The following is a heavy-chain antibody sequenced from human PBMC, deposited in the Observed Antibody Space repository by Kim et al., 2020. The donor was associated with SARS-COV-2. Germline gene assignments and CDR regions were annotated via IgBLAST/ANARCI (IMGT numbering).Heavy chain of an antibody. V-gene: IGHV4-59*08. D-gene: IGHD2-15*01. J-gene: IGHJ4*02. CDR3: ARLGVAATTIDY. CDR2: IYYSGST. CDR1: GGSISSYY. Sequence: SETLSLTCTVSGGSISSYYWSWIRQPPGKGLEWIGYIYYSGSTNYNPSLKSRVTISVDTSKNQFSLKLSSVTAADTAVYYCARLGVAATTIDYWGQGTLVTVSS.